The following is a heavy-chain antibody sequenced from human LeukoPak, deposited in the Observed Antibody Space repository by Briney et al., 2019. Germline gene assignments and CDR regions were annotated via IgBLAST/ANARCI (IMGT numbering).Heavy chain of an antibody. D-gene: IGHD3/OR15-3a*01. Sequence: GGSLRLSCAASGFTFDDYAMHWVRQAPGKGLEWVSGISWNSGSIGYADSVKGRFTISRDNSKNTLYLQMNSLRAEDTAVYYCAKPPIRTGYYSDNWFDPWGQGTLVTVSS. CDR3: AKPPIRTGYYSDNWFDP. CDR1: GFTFDDYA. J-gene: IGHJ5*02. CDR2: ISWNSGSI. V-gene: IGHV3-9*01.